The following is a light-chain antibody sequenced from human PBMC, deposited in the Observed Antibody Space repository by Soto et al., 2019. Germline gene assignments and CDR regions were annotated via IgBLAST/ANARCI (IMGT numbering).Light chain of an antibody. J-gene: IGKJ4*01. V-gene: IGKV3-20*01. CDR1: QTVRTNY. CDR2: GAS. Sequence: EIVLTQSPGTLSLSPGERATLSCRASQTVRTNYFAWFPHKPGQAPRLLIYGASSRATGIPDRFSGSGSGTDFTLTINRLEPEDFAVYFCQQYSDSPLTFGGGTKVEIK. CDR3: QQYSDSPLT.